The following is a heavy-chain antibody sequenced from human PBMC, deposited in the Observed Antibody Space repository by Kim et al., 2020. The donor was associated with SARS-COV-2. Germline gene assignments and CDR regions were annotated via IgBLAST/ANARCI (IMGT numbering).Heavy chain of an antibody. D-gene: IGHD2-2*01. J-gene: IGHJ6*02. CDR1: GGSISSGGYY. CDR3: ARERGDCSSTSCYYYYGMDV. CDR2: IYDSGST. Sequence: SETLSLTCTVSGGSISSGGYYWSWIRQHPGKGLEWIGYIYDSGSTYYNPSLKSRVTISVDTSKNQFSLKLSTVTAADTAVYYCARERGDCSSTSCYYYYGMDVWGHGATVTVSS. V-gene: IGHV4-31*03.